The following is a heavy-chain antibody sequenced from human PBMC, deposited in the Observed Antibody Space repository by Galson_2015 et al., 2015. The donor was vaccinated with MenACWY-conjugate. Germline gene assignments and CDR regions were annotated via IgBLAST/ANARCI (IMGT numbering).Heavy chain of an antibody. J-gene: IGHJ4*02. CDR2: INQDGSGR. V-gene: IGHV3-7*03. D-gene: IGHD6-6*01. CDR1: GLTFSSYW. CDR3: ARAAARDC. Sequence: SLRLSCAASGLTFSSYWMSWVRQAPGKGLAWVANINQDGSGRYYVDSVKGRFTISRDNAKNSLYLQMNNLRAEDTAVYYCARAAARDCWGQGTLVTVSS.